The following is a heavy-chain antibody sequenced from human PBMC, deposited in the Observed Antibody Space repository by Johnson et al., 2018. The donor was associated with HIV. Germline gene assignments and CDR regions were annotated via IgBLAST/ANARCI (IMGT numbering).Heavy chain of an antibody. CDR1: GFTFDDYG. D-gene: IGHD6-25*01. J-gene: IGHJ3*02. CDR3: AKSTQASSVREYGPYGAFDI. V-gene: IGHV3-20*04. CDR2: VNCNGGST. Sequence: VQLVESGGGVVPPGGSLRLSCAASGFTFDDYGMCWVRQAPGTGLDWVTGVNCNGGSTGYAHSVKGRSTISRDNAKNSLNLQLNSLGAEDTALYYCAKSTQASSVREYGPYGAFDIWGQGTMVTVSS.